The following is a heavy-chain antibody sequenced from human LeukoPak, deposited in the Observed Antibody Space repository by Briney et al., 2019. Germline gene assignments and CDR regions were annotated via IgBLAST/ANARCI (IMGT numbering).Heavy chain of an antibody. V-gene: IGHV3-15*01. CDR3: TTVIVVPAASQINYYYYYYMDV. CDR2: IKSKTDGGTT. Sequence: PGGSLRLSCAASGFTFSNAWMSWVRQAPGKGLEWVGRIKSKTDGGTTDYAAPVKGRFTISRDDSKNTLYLQMNSLKTEDTAVYYCTTVIVVPAASQINYYYYYYMDVWGKGTTVTVSS. J-gene: IGHJ6*03. CDR1: GFTFSNAW. D-gene: IGHD2-2*01.